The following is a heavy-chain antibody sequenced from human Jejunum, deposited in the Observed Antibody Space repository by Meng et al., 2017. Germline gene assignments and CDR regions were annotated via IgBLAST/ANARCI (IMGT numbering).Heavy chain of an antibody. CDR2: ITPEGDSS. D-gene: IGHD4-17*01. CDR1: GFTFSNYW. Sequence: EGQLVESGGGLVEPGGSLRLSCVASGFTFSNYWMHWVRQVPGKGLVWVSRITPEGDSSDYADSVKGRFTISRDNANNRLYLQMNSLRVEDTAVYYCLRVATVTTIDAWGQGTLVTVSS. J-gene: IGHJ5*02. CDR3: LRVATVTTIDA. V-gene: IGHV3-74*01.